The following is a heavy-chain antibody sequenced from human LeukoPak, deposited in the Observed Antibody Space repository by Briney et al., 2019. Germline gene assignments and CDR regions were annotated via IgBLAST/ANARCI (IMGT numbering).Heavy chain of an antibody. D-gene: IGHD6-19*01. CDR3: ARGAPIRVAVAATFDP. V-gene: IGHV1-69*05. Sequence: SVKVSCTASGGTFSSYAIGWVRQAPGQGLEWMGGIIPIFGTANYAQKFQGRVTITRDTSASTAYMELSSLRSEDTAVYYCARGAPIRVAVAATFDPWGQGTLVTVPS. CDR1: GGTFSSYA. CDR2: IIPIFGTA. J-gene: IGHJ5*02.